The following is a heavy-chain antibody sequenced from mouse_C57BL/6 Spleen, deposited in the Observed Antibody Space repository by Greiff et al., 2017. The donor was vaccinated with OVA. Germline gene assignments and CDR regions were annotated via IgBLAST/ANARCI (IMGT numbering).Heavy chain of an antibody. CDR1: GYSITSGYY. V-gene: IGHV3-6*01. Sequence: EVQLQQSGPGLVKPSQSLSLTCSVTGYSITSGYYWNWIRQFPGNKLEWMGYISYDGSNNYNPSLKNRISITRDTSKNQFFLKLNSVTTEDTATYYCARRRGPYAMDYWGQGTSVTVSS. CDR3: ARRRGPYAMDY. J-gene: IGHJ4*01. CDR2: ISYDGSN.